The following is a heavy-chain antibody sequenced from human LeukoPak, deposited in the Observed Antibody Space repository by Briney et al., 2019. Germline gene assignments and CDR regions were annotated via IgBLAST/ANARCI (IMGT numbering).Heavy chain of an antibody. V-gene: IGHV3-9*01. Sequence: GGSLRLSCAASGFTFDEYAMHWVRQAPGKGLEWVSGISWNSGRIGYADSVKGRFTISRDNAKKSLYLQMNSLRAEDTALYYCAKDRGSSWSTTNFDYWGQGTLLTVSS. CDR1: GFTFDEYA. D-gene: IGHD6-13*01. J-gene: IGHJ4*02. CDR2: ISWNSGRI. CDR3: AKDRGSSWSTTNFDY.